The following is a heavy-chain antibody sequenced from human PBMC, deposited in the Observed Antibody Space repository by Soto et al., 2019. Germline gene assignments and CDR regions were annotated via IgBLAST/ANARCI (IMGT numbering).Heavy chain of an antibody. J-gene: IGHJ5*02. CDR3: ASLGITGTTSSNWFDP. Sequence: PSETLSLTCTVSGGSISSGGYYWSWIRQHPGKGLEWIGYIYYSGSTYYNPSLKSRVTISVDTSKNQFSLKLSSVTAADTAVYYCASLGITGTTSSNWFDPWGQGTLVTVSS. D-gene: IGHD1-7*01. V-gene: IGHV4-31*03. CDR2: IYYSGST. CDR1: GGSISSGGYY.